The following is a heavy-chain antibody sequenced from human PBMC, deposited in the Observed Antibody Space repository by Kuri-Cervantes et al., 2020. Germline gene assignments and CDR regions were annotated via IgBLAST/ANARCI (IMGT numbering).Heavy chain of an antibody. Sequence: SENVSYQASGYSFTNYAKHWVRQAPGQRHEWMVRINAGNGNTKYSQKFQGRVTMTRNTSISTAYMELSSLRSEDTAVYYCVRETGRYFDWVLAPYGMDVWGQGTTVTVSS. CDR1: GYSFTNYA. D-gene: IGHD3-9*01. CDR2: INAGNGNT. CDR3: VRETGRYFDWVLAPYGMDV. J-gene: IGHJ6*02. V-gene: IGHV1-3*01.